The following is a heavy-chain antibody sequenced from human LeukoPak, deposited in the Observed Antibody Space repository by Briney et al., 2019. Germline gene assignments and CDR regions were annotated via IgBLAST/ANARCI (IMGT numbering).Heavy chain of an antibody. Sequence: GGSLRLSCAASGITFSSYAMHWVRQAPGKGREYVSSINSNGGNTYYANSVKGRFTISRDNSKNTLYLQMGSLRAEDMAVYYCARIRGGWYFDYWGQGTLVTVSS. D-gene: IGHD6-19*01. J-gene: IGHJ4*02. CDR2: INSNGGNT. V-gene: IGHV3-64*01. CDR1: GITFSSYA. CDR3: ARIRGGWYFDY.